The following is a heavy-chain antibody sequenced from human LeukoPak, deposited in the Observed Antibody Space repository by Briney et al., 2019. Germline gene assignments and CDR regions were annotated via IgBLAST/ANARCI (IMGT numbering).Heavy chain of an antibody. Sequence: ASVKVSCKASGYTFTSYYMYWVRQAPGQGLEWMGRINPNSGGTNYAQKFQGRVTMTRDTSISTAYMELSTLRSDDTAVYYCATYYYGSGSSPFDYWGQGTLVTVSS. J-gene: IGHJ4*02. D-gene: IGHD3-10*01. CDR3: ATYYYGSGSSPFDY. CDR2: INPNSGGT. CDR1: GYTFTSYY. V-gene: IGHV1-2*06.